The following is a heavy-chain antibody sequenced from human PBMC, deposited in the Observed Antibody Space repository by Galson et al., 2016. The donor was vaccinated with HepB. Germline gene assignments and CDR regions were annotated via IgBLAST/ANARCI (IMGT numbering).Heavy chain of an antibody. J-gene: IGHJ4*02. CDR2: ISSTIRTV. CDR3: ARLGYGDISGFDY. Sequence: WIRQSPGKGLEFFSYISSTIRTVFYAASVKGRFTISRDNAKNSLYLHMNGLTEEDTAVYYCARLGYGDISGFDYWGQGTLVTVSS. V-gene: IGHV3-48*02. D-gene: IGHD4-23*01.